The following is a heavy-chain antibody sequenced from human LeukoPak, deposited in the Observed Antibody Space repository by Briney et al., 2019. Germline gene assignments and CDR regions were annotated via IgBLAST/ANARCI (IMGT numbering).Heavy chain of an antibody. CDR1: GFTFSSYG. CDR2: ISYDGSNK. D-gene: IGHD3-10*01. Sequence: GGSLRLSCAASGFTFSSYGMPWVRQAPGKGLEWVAVISYDGSNKYYADSVKGRFTISRDNSKNTLYLQMNSLRAEDTAVYYCAKERFPPNYYGSGSPGDYWGQGTLVTVSS. J-gene: IGHJ4*02. CDR3: AKERFPPNYYGSGSPGDY. V-gene: IGHV3-30*18.